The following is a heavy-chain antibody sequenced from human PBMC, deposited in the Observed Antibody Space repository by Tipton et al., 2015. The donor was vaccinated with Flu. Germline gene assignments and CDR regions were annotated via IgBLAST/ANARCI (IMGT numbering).Heavy chain of an antibody. D-gene: IGHD4-11*01. CDR2: IHRSGNG. J-gene: IGHJ5*02. CDR3: ARRDFSNYVSEPKNWFHP. V-gene: IGHV4-38-2*02. Sequence: TLSLTCTVSGDSMRSDYFWGWIRQPPGQGLEWIGNIHRSGNGYYSPSFQSRVTMSVDLSKNQFSLKLRSVTATDTAVYYCARRDFSNYVSEPKNWFHPWGQGTLVTVSS. CDR1: GDSMRSDYF.